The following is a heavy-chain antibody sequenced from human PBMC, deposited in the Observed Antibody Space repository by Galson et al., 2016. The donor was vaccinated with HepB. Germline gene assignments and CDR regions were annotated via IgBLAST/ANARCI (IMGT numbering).Heavy chain of an antibody. CDR2: IGADGGT. Sequence: SLRLSCAASGFTFSSYDMHWVRQATGKGLEWVSAIGADGGTYYAGSVKGRFTISRENAKNSLYLQMNSLRAGDTAVYYCVRILYDRSARDYYGMDVWGQGITVTVS. CDR3: VRILYDRSARDYYGMDV. J-gene: IGHJ6*02. D-gene: IGHD3-22*01. CDR1: GFTFSSYD. V-gene: IGHV3-13*01.